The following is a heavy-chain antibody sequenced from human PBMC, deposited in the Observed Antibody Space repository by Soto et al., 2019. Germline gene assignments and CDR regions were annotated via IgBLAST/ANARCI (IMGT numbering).Heavy chain of an antibody. CDR1: GGSISSYY. D-gene: IGHD6-19*01. CDR3: AKIPREEEWLVLDY. J-gene: IGHJ4*02. Sequence: SETLSLTCTVSGGSISSYYWSWIRQPPGKGLEWIGYIYYSGSTNYNPSLKSRVTISRDNSRNTLYLQMNSLRAEDTAVYYCAKIPREEEWLVLDYWGQGTQVTVSS. V-gene: IGHV4-59*08. CDR2: IYYSGST.